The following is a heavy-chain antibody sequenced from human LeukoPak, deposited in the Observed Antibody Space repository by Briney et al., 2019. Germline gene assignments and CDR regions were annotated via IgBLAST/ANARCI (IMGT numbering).Heavy chain of an antibody. V-gene: IGHV4-59*01. Sequence: SETLSLTCTVSGGSISPYYWNWIRQPPGKGLEWIGYIYYSGSADYNPALKSRVTISVDTSKNQFSLKLSSVTAADTAVYFCARDKVPGDYWGQGTLVTVSS. D-gene: IGHD1-1*01. J-gene: IGHJ4*02. CDR1: GGSISPYY. CDR3: ARDKVPGDY. CDR2: IYYSGSA.